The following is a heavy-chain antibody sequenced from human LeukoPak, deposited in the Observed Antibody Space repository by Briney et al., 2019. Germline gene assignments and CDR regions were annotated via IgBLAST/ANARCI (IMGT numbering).Heavy chain of an antibody. D-gene: IGHD6-13*01. Sequence: PSETLSLTCTVSGGSISSSSYYWGWIRQPPGKGLEWIGSIYYSGSTYYNPSLKSRVTISVDTAKNQFSLKLSSVTAADTAVYYCAGGIAAAGRWVWFDPGGQGTLVTVSS. V-gene: IGHV4-39*01. J-gene: IGHJ5*02. CDR1: GGSISSSSYY. CDR3: AGGIAAAGRWVWFDP. CDR2: IYYSGST.